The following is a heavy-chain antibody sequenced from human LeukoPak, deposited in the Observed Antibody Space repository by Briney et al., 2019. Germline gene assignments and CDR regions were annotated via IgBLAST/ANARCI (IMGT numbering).Heavy chain of an antibody. CDR3: ARHKLVGYSSAWYFDN. V-gene: IGHV4-59*08. D-gene: IGHD6-19*01. J-gene: IGHJ4*02. Sequence: SETLSLTCTVSGVSISTYYWSWIRQPPGKGLEWIGYIYYSGSTNYNPSLKSRVTISVDTSKNQFSLKLSSVTAADTAVYYCARHKLVGYSSAWYFDNWGQGTLVTVSS. CDR2: IYYSGST. CDR1: GVSISTYY.